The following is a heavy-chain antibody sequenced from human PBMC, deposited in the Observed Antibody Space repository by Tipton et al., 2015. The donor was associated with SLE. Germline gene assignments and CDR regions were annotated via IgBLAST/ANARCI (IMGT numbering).Heavy chain of an antibody. J-gene: IGHJ6*03. CDR1: GGSISSYY. Sequence: TLSLTCTVSGGSISSYYWSWIRQPPGKGLEWIGYIYYSGSTNYNPSLKSRVTISVDTSKNQFSLKLSSVTAADTAVYYCARCSTRHYYYYYMDVWGKGTTVTVSS. V-gene: IGHV4-59*12. CDR3: ARCSTRHYYYYYMDV. D-gene: IGHD2-2*01. CDR2: IYYSGST.